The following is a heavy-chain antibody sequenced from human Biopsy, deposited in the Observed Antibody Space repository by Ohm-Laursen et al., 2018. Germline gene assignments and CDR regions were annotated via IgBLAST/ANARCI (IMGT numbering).Heavy chain of an antibody. V-gene: IGHV1-69*10. CDR3: ATPFQYYDSWGGYPPFDH. CDR2: IIAVSGLV. D-gene: IGHD3-3*01. CDR1: GGTFSNYA. Sequence: SVKVSCKASGGTFSNYAISWVRQAPGEGLEWMGGIIAVSGLVNYAPKFQGRVSITADKSTTAAYMELSNLKSEDTAVYYCATPFQYYDSWGGYPPFDHWGQGTLVTVSS. J-gene: IGHJ4*02.